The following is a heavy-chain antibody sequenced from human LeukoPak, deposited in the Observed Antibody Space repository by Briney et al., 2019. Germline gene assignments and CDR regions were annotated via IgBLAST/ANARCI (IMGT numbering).Heavy chain of an antibody. V-gene: IGHV3-7*01. D-gene: IGHD5-18*01. CDR3: AKGYSYGIDY. CDR1: GFTFSTYW. J-gene: IGHJ4*02. CDR2: IKQDGSEK. Sequence: GGSLRLSCAASGFTFSTYWMVWVRQAPGKGLEWVTNIKQDGSEKYYVDSVKGRFTISRDNAKNSLHLQMNSLRAEDTAVYYCAKGYSYGIDYWGQGTLVTVSS.